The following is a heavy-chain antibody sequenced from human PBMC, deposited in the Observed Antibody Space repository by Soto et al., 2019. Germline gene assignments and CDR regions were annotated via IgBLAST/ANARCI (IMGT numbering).Heavy chain of an antibody. CDR2: ISASNGNT. Sequence: QGQLVQSGAEVKKPGASVKVSCKASGYTFNKYSISWVRQAPGQGLESMGWISASNGNTDFAQKFQVSVTMAIDTSTSTAYMEMRSLRSDDTAVFYCTRGHGDFAGDFDYWGQGTLVTVSS. CDR3: TRGHGDFAGDFDY. J-gene: IGHJ4*02. CDR1: GYTFNKYS. V-gene: IGHV1-18*04. D-gene: IGHD4-17*01.